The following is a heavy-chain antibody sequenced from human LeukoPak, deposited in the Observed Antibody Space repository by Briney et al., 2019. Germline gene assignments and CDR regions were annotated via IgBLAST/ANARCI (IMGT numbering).Heavy chain of an antibody. Sequence: PSQTLSLTCTVSGGSFSSGGYYWSWIRQPPGKGLEWIGYIYYSGSTNYNPSLKSRVTISVDTSKNQFSLKLSSVTAADTAVYYCARVCDYEAFDIWGQGTMVTVSS. CDR1: GGSFSSGGYY. D-gene: IGHD4-17*01. CDR2: IYYSGST. J-gene: IGHJ3*02. CDR3: ARVCDYEAFDI. V-gene: IGHV4-61*08.